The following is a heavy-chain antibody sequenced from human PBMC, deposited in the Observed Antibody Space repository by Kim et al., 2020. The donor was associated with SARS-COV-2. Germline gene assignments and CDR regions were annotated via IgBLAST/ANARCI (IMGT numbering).Heavy chain of an antibody. CDR3: ARDEYCGGDCYRDYYYYGMDV. CDR1: GYTFTSYG. D-gene: IGHD2-21*02. V-gene: IGHV1-18*01. CDR2: ISAYNGNT. Sequence: ASVKVSCKASGYTFTSYGSSWVRQAPGQGLEWMGWISAYNGNTNYAQKLQGRVTMTTDTSTSTAYMELRSLRSDDTAVYYCARDEYCGGDCYRDYYYYGMDVWGQGTTVTVSS. J-gene: IGHJ6*02.